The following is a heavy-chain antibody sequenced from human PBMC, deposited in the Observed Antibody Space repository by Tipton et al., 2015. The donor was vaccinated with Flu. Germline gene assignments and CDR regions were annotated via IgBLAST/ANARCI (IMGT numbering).Heavy chain of an antibody. CDR1: GFSFNTYW. CDR3: AKDLDSRGYYYVSLDF. V-gene: IGHV3-7*03. J-gene: IGHJ4*02. CDR2: INQDGSAS. D-gene: IGHD3-22*01. Sequence: QLVQSGGGLVQPGGSLRLSCAASGFSFNTYWMTWVRQAPGRGLEWVANINQDGSASYYVDSVKGRFTISRDNARNSVFLQMNSLRAEDTAVYYCAKDLDSRGYYYVSLDFWGQGTLVTVSS.